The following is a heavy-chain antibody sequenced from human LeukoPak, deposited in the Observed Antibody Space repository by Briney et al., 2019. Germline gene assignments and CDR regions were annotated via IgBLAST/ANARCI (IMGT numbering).Heavy chain of an antibody. V-gene: IGHV3-30*04. CDR1: GFTFSSYA. CDR3: ARDMREQQWLVRIKLPDY. CDR2: ISYDGSNK. Sequence: PGRSLRLYCAASGFTFSSYAMHWVRQAPGKGLERVAVISYDGSNKYYADSVKGRFTISRDNSKNTLYLQMNSLRAEDTAVYYCARDMREQQWLVRIKLPDYWGQGTLVTVSS. J-gene: IGHJ4*02. D-gene: IGHD6-19*01.